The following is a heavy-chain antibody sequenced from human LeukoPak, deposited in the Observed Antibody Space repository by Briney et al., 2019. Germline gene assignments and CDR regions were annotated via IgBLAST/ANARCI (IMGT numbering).Heavy chain of an antibody. CDR2: VNHSVST. Sequence: SETLSLTSAVYGGSFSGYYGSSIPQPPGRGVEWIGEVNHSVSTEYNPSLKSRVTLSVDTSKNQFSLKLSSVTAADPGVYYCARGSIAARVGHYWGQGTLVTVSS. CDR3: ARGSIAARVGHY. CDR1: GGSFSGYY. V-gene: IGHV4-34*01. D-gene: IGHD6-6*01. J-gene: IGHJ4*02.